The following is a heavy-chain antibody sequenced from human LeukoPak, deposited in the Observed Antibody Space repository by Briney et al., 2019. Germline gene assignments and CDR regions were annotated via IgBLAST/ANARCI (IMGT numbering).Heavy chain of an antibody. CDR1: GFTFSSHA. D-gene: IGHD3-16*01. J-gene: IGHJ4*02. Sequence: PGGSLRLSCVVSGFTFSSHAMSWVRQAPGKGLEWVSVISYGGGSAYYADSVRGRFTISRDNSKNTLYLQMNSLRVEDTAVYYCAKDRPAESVSSFGDYWGQGTVVTVSS. V-gene: IGHV3-23*01. CDR3: AKDRPAESVSSFGDY. CDR2: ISYGGGSA.